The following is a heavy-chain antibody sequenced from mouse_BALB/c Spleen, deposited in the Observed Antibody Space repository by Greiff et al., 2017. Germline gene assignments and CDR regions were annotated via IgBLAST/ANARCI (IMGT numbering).Heavy chain of an antibody. CDR3: ARPCTTANAMDY. Sequence: DVMLVESGGDLVKPGGSLKLSCAASGFTFSSYGMSWVRQTPDKRLEWVATISSGGSYTYYPDSVKGRFTISRDNAKNTLYLQMSSLKSEDTAMYYCARPCTTANAMDYWGQGTSVTVSS. J-gene: IGHJ4*01. CDR1: GFTFSSYG. CDR2: ISSGGSYT. D-gene: IGHD1-2*01. V-gene: IGHV5-6*02.